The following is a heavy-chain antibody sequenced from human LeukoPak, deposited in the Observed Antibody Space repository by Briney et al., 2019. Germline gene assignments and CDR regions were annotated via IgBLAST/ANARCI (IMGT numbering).Heavy chain of an antibody. J-gene: IGHJ1*01. CDR2: INPNSGGT. Sequence: ASVEVSCKASGYTFTGYYMHWVRQAPGQGLEWMGWINPNSGGTNYAQKFQGRVTMTRDTSISTAYMELSRLRSDDTAVYYCARDKGYCSSTSCFWQGYFQHWGQGTLVTVSS. D-gene: IGHD2-2*01. V-gene: IGHV1-2*02. CDR3: ARDKGYCSSTSCFWQGYFQH. CDR1: GYTFTGYY.